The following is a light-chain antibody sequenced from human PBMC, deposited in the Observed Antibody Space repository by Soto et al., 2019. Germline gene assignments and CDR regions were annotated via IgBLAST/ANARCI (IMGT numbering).Light chain of an antibody. Sequence: EIVLTQSPGTLSLSPWERATLSCRASQSVSNNYLAWYQQKPGQAPRLLIYAASSRATGIPDRFSGSGSGTDFTLTINRLEPEDFAVYYCQDYGTSWTFGQGTKVDI. CDR2: AAS. CDR1: QSVSNNY. J-gene: IGKJ1*01. CDR3: QDYGTSWT. V-gene: IGKV3-20*01.